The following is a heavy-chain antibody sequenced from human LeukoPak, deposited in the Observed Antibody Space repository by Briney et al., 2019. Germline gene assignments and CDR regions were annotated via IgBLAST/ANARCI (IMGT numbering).Heavy chain of an antibody. D-gene: IGHD3-16*01. J-gene: IGHJ5*02. Sequence: PSETLSLTRTVSGGSISSYYWSWIRQPAGKGLEWVGRIYTSGSTNYNPSLKSRVTMSVDTSKNQFSLKLSSVTAADTAMYYCARGGTMGNANWFDPWGRGTLVTVSS. CDR3: ARGGTMGNANWFDP. CDR1: GGSISSYY. V-gene: IGHV4-4*07. CDR2: IYTSGST.